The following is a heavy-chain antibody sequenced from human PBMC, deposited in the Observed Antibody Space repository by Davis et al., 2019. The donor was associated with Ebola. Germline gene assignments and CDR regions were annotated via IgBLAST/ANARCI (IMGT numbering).Heavy chain of an antibody. V-gene: IGHV1-69*04. CDR2: IIPILGIA. D-gene: IGHD6-19*01. J-gene: IGHJ4*02. Sequence: AASVKVSCKASGGTFSSYAISWVRQAPGQGLEWMGRIIPILGIANYAQKFQGSVTITADKSTSTAYMELSSLRSEDTAVYYCARELGRIAVAERGDYWGQGTLVTGSS. CDR3: ARELGRIAVAERGDY. CDR1: GGTFSSYA.